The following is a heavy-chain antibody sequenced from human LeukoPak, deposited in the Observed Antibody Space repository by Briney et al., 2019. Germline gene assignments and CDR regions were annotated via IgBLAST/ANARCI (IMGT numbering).Heavy chain of an antibody. D-gene: IGHD3-22*01. Sequence: SETLSLTCTVSGGSISSSSYYWGWIRQPLGKGLEWIGSIYYSGSTYYSPSLKSRLTISVDTSKNHFSLKLSSVTAADTAVYYCARGKAYHYYDSSSYYYDYWGQGTLVTVSS. CDR2: IYYSGST. CDR1: GGSISSSSYY. J-gene: IGHJ4*02. V-gene: IGHV4-39*02. CDR3: ARGKAYHYYDSSSYYYDY.